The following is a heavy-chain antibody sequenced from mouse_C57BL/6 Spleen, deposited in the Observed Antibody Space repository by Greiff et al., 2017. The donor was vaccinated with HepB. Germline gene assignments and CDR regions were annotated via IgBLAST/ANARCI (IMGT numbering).Heavy chain of an antibody. V-gene: IGHV1-82*01. CDR2: IYPGDGDT. CDR3: ARSDMDYYGSSPYAMDY. CDR1: GYAFSSSW. D-gene: IGHD1-1*01. Sequence: VQLQESGPELVKPGASVKISCKASGYAFSSSWMNWVKQRPGKGLEWIGRIYPGDGDTNYNGKFKGKATLTADKSSSTAYMQLSSLTSEDSAVYFCARSDMDYYGSSPYAMDYWGQGTSVTVSS. J-gene: IGHJ4*01.